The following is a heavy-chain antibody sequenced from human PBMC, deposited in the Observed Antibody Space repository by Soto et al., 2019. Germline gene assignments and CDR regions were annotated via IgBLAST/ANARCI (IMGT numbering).Heavy chain of an antibody. D-gene: IGHD1-1*01. CDR2: ISYDGSNK. V-gene: IGHV3-30*18. Sequence: GGSLRLSCAASGFTFSSYGMHWVRQAPGKGLEWVAVISYDGSNKYYADSVKGRFTISRDNSKNTLYLQMNSLRAEDTAVYYCAKDPVLEWRVAGYFDYWGQGTLVTVSS. CDR3: AKDPVLEWRVAGYFDY. J-gene: IGHJ4*02. CDR1: GFTFSSYG.